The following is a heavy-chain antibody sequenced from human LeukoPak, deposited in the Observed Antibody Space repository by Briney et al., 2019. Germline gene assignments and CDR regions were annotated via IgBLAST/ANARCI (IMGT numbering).Heavy chain of an antibody. Sequence: GASVKVSCKVSGYTLTELSMHWVRQAPGKGLEWMGGFDPEDGETIYAQKFQGRVTMTEDTSTDTAYMELSSLRSEDTAVYYCATEALRGYSYGPDGYWGQGTLVTVSS. CDR3: ATEALRGYSYGPDGY. CDR2: FDPEDGET. CDR1: GYTLTELS. V-gene: IGHV1-24*01. J-gene: IGHJ4*02. D-gene: IGHD5-18*01.